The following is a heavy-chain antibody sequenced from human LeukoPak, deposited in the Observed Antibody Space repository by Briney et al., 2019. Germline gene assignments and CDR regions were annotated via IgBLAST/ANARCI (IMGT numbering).Heavy chain of an antibody. CDR1: SGSISSYY. J-gene: IGHJ4*02. CDR3: GRQCYTASHYFLDY. V-gene: IGHV4-4*07. D-gene: IGHD2-8*01. Sequence: SETLSLTCTVSSGSISSYYWGWVRQPPGKGLEWIGRIYTTGTTQYNPSLKSRVTMSIDTSTNQFSLNLRPVTAADTAVYYCGRQCYTASHYFLDYWSQGTLVAVS. CDR2: IYTTGTT.